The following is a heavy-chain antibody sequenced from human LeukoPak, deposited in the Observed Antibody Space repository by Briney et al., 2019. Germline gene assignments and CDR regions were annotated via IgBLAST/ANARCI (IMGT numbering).Heavy chain of an antibody. Sequence: GGSLRLSCAASGFTFSGSAMHWVRQASGKGLEWVGRIRSKANSYATAYAASVKGRFTISRDDSKNTAYLQMNSLKTEDTAVYYCTRLGDSGSYYLIRTAFDIWGQGTMVTVSS. J-gene: IGHJ3*02. D-gene: IGHD1-26*01. CDR1: GFTFSGSA. CDR3: TRLGDSGSYYLIRTAFDI. CDR2: IRSKANSYAT. V-gene: IGHV3-73*01.